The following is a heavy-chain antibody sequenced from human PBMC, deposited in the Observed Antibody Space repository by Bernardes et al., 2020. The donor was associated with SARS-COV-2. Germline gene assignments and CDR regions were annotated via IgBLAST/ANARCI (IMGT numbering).Heavy chain of an antibody. D-gene: IGHD3-3*01. CDR1: GFTFEDST. CDR2: VSWDGRTP. CDR3: ATERQSLTVFGVGHDAFDF. Sequence: GGSLLLSCAASGFTFEDSTLHWVRQVPGPGLAWVSLVSWDGRTPNYADSVKGRFIISRDSSRNTVHLQMDSLRKEDTALYYCATERQSLTVFGVGHDAFDFWGQGTMVTVSS. J-gene: IGHJ3*01. V-gene: IGHV3-43*01.